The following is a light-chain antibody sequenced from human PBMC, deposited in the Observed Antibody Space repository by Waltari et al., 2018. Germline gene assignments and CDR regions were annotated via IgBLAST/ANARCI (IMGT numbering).Light chain of an antibody. Sequence: ENVLTQSPATLSLSPGEAATLSCRARQNVGNSLAWYQHKPGQAPRRLIYDSTNRASGIPSRFSGSGSGTDFTLTISSLEPDDFAVYYCQQRSNWHTFGQGTRLEIK. CDR1: QNVGNS. V-gene: IGKV3-11*01. J-gene: IGKJ2*01. CDR3: QQRSNWHT. CDR2: DST.